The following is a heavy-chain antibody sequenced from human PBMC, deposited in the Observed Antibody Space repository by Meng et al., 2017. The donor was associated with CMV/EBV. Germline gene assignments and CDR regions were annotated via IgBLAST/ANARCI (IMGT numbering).Heavy chain of an antibody. CDR3: ARGWELQY. CDR1: GGSVSSGSYY. J-gene: IGHJ4*02. Sequence: SETLSLTCTVSGGSVSSGSYYWSWIRQPPGKGLEWIGYIYYSGSTNYSPSLKSRVTISVDTSKNQFSLKLSSVTAADTAVYYCARGWELQYWGQGTLVTVSS. CDR2: IYYSGST. V-gene: IGHV4-61*01. D-gene: IGHD1-26*01.